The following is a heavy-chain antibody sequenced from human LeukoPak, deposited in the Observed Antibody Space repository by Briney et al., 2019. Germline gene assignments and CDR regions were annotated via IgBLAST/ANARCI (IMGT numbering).Heavy chain of an antibody. Sequence: PGGSLRLSCAASGFTFSDYYMSRIRQAPGKGLEWVSYISTSSSTIYYADSVKGRFTISRDNAKNSLYLQMNSLRAEDTAVYYCARDSGYSYGRDAFDLWGQGTMVTVSS. CDR2: ISTSSSTI. CDR3: ARDSGYSYGRDAFDL. CDR1: GFTFSDYY. V-gene: IGHV3-11*04. D-gene: IGHD5-18*01. J-gene: IGHJ3*01.